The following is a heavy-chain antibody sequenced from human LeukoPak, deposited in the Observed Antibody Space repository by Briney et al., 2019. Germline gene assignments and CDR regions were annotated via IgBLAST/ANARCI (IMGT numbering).Heavy chain of an antibody. CDR2: ISGSGGST. Sequence: GGSLRLSCAASGFTFSSYAMSWVRQAPGRGLEWVSAISGSGGSTYYADSVKGRFTISRDNSKNTLYLQMNSLRAEDTAVYYCAKDRGIAAAGHDAFDIWGQGTMVTVSS. V-gene: IGHV3-23*01. D-gene: IGHD6-13*01. J-gene: IGHJ3*02. CDR1: GFTFSSYA. CDR3: AKDRGIAAAGHDAFDI.